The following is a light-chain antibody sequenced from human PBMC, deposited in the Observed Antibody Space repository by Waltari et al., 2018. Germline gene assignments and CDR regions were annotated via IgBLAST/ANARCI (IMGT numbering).Light chain of an antibody. CDR2: DVS. CDR3: QQSYNAPYT. V-gene: IGKV3D-15*01. CDR1: ETVTSH. Sequence: EIVMTQSPAVLSVSPGQRSPLPCRASETVTSHLAWYQQKPGQAPRLLISDVSTRAAGIPARFSGSGSETEFTLTISSLQLEDFATYYCQQSYNAPYTFGQGTNVEIK. J-gene: IGKJ2*01.